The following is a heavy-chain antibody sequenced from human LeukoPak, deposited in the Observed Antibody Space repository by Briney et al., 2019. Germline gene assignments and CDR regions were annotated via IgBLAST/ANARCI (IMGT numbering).Heavy chain of an antibody. CDR2: FKTDGSTT. J-gene: IGHJ4*02. Sequence: PGGSLRLSCAASGFTFNSYWMHWVRQAPGRGLVWVSLFKTDGSTTRYADSVKGRFTIFRDNAKNTLYLQMNSLRAEDTAVYYCARSTSQGFDYWGQGTPVIVSS. CDR1: GFTFNSYW. CDR3: ARSTSQGFDY. V-gene: IGHV3-74*01.